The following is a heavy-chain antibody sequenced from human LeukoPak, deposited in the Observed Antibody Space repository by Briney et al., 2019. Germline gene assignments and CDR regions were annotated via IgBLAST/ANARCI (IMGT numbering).Heavy chain of an antibody. CDR1: GDTFSSYY. CDR2: ITPSGDST. CDR3: ARVAGDLMITFGGVIVGWFDP. Sequence: ASVKVSCKASGDTFSSYYMHWVRQAPGQGLEWMGIITPSGDSTNYAQKLQGRVTMTTGTSTSTAYMELRSLRSDDTAVYYCARVAGDLMITFGGVIVGWFDPWGQGTLVTVSS. D-gene: IGHD3-16*02. V-gene: IGHV1-46*01. J-gene: IGHJ5*02.